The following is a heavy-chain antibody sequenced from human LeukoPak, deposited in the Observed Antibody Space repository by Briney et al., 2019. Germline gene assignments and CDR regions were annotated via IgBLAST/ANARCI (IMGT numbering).Heavy chain of an antibody. CDR1: GGSISSYY. D-gene: IGHD2-15*01. Sequence: SETLSLTCTVSGGSISSYYWSWIRQPPGKGLEWIGYIYYSGSTNYNPSLKSRVTISVDTSKNQFSLRLSSVTAADTAVYYCARGLYCSGGSCYYRYNWFDPWGQGTLVTVSS. CDR2: IYYSGST. V-gene: IGHV4-59*01. CDR3: ARGLYCSGGSCYYRYNWFDP. J-gene: IGHJ5*02.